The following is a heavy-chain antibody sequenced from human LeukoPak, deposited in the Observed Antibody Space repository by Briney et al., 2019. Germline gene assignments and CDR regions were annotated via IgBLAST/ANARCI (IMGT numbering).Heavy chain of an antibody. Sequence: SETLSLTCSVSGDSTFVYQWSWIRQPPGKGLEWIGYASYSRNRTYNPSLKSRVTISVDTSKNQFSLQLSSVTAADTAVYYCARLDTGYDRGHYYYGMEVWGQGTTVTVSS. V-gene: IGHV4-59*08. CDR1: GDSTFVYQ. CDR3: ARLDTGYDRGHYYYGMEV. J-gene: IGHJ6*02. D-gene: IGHD5-12*01. CDR2: ASYSRNR.